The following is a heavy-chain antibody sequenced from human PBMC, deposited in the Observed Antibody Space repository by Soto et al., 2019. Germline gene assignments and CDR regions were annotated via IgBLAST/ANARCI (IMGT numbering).Heavy chain of an antibody. D-gene: IGHD5-18*01. Sequence: GGSLRLSCAASGFTFGSYWMHWVRQAPGEGLVWVSRINNDGSSTTYADSVKGRFTISRDNARNTLYLEMNSLRAEDTTVYYCARVSLGSARYNDYWGKGNLVTVSS. CDR3: ARVSLGSARYNDY. J-gene: IGHJ4*02. CDR1: GFTFGSYW. CDR2: INNDGSST. V-gene: IGHV3-74*03.